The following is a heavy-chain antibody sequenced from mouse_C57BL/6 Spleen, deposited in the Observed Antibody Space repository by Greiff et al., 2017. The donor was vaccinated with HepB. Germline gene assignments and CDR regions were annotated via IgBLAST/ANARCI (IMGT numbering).Heavy chain of an antibody. CDR1: GFTFTDYY. D-gene: IGHD1-1*01. V-gene: IGHV7-3*01. J-gene: IGHJ3*01. Sequence: DVMLVESGGGLVQPGGSLSLSCAASGFTFTDYYMSWVRQPPGKALEWLGFIRNKANGYTTEYSASVKGRFTISRDNSQSILYLQMNALRAEDSATYYCARWSYYGSSYVAYWGQGTLVTVSS. CDR3: ARWSYYGSSYVAY. CDR2: IRNKANGYTT.